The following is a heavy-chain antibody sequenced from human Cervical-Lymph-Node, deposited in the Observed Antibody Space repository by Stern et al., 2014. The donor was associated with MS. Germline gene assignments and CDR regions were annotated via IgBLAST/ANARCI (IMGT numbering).Heavy chain of an antibody. V-gene: IGHV1-18*01. CDR2: IGTRFGNT. CDR3: RAGSDDFDV. J-gene: IGHJ3*01. CDR1: GYTFTEFA. D-gene: IGHD6-13*01. Sequence: QVQLVESGAEVKKPGASVKVSCKASGYTFTEFAISWVRQAPGQGLEWMGWIGTRFGNTNHAQRFQGRLTMTTDTSANTVYMELRRLRSDDTAMYYCRAGSDDFDVWGQGTMVTVSS.